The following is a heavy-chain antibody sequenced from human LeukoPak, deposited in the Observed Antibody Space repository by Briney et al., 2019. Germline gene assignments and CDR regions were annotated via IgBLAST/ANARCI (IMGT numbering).Heavy chain of an antibody. CDR1: GESFSGYY. D-gene: IGHD6-13*01. Sequence: SETLSLTCAVYGESFSGYYWSWIRQPPGKGLEWIGKISHSGSTKYNPSLKSRVTISVDTSKNQFSLKLSSVTAADTAVYYCARFSSSWFPAQPYYFDYWGQGTLVTVSS. CDR2: ISHSGST. J-gene: IGHJ4*02. CDR3: ARFSSSWFPAQPYYFDY. V-gene: IGHV4-34*01.